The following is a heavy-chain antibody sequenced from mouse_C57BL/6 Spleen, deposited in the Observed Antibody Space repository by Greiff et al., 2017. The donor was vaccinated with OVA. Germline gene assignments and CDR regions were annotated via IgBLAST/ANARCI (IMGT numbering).Heavy chain of an antibody. CDR2: INPNNGGT. CDR3: ARGEVYYDYDGGFDY. Sequence: VQLQQSGPELVKPGASVKMSCKASGYTFTDYNMHWVKQSNGKSLEWIGYINPNNGGTSYNQKFKGKATLTVNKSSSTAYMELRSLTSEDSAVYYCARGEVYYDYDGGFDYWGQGTTLTVSS. J-gene: IGHJ2*01. V-gene: IGHV1-22*01. D-gene: IGHD2-4*01. CDR1: GYTFTDYN.